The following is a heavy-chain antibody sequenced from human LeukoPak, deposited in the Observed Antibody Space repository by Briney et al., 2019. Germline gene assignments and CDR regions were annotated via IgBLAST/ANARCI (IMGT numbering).Heavy chain of an antibody. Sequence: PGGSLRLSCAASGFTFSSYSMNWVRQAPGKGLEWVSGISWNSGSIGYADSVKGRFTISRDNAKNSLYLQMNSLRAEDTALYYCAKGEGILSLPGMDVWGQGTTVTVSS. CDR2: ISWNSGSI. J-gene: IGHJ6*02. CDR3: AKGEGILSLPGMDV. D-gene: IGHD2/OR15-2a*01. V-gene: IGHV3-9*01. CDR1: GFTFSSYS.